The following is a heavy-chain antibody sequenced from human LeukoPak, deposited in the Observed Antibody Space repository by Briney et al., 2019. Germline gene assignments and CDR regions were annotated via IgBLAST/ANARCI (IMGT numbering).Heavy chain of an antibody. J-gene: IGHJ4*02. CDR2: ICTSGGT. Sequence: SETLSLTCTVSSGSISSGSYYLSWIRQPPRKVLDLIRRICTSGGTNDNPSLKSRVTISVDTSKNQFSLKLNSVTAADAAVYYCAREESGYCDGGSCPYYFDYWGQGTLVTVSS. CDR1: SGSISSGSYY. CDR3: AREESGYCDGGSCPYYFDY. V-gene: IGHV4-61*02. D-gene: IGHD2-15*01.